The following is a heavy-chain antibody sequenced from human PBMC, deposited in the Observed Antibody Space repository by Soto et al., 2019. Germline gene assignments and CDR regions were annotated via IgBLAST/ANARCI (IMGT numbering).Heavy chain of an antibody. V-gene: IGHV3-43*02. Sequence: GGSLRLSCAASGFTFDDYAMHWVRQAPGKGLEWVSLISGDGGSTYYADSVKGRFTIARDNSKNSLYLQMNSLRTEDPALYYCAKDKGPCGDGYNYFDYWGQGTLVTVSS. D-gene: IGHD5-12*01. CDR2: ISGDGGST. CDR3: AKDKGPCGDGYNYFDY. J-gene: IGHJ4*02. CDR1: GFTFDDYA.